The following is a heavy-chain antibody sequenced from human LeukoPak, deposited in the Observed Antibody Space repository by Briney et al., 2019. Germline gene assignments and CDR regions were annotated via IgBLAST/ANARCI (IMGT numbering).Heavy chain of an antibody. V-gene: IGHV3-30*14. CDR1: GFTFSTYA. D-gene: IGHD3-22*01. CDR2: ISYDGNIK. CDR3: AKDRYSDNTGHHYENEY. J-gene: IGHJ4*02. Sequence: GGSLRLSCAASGFTFSTYAMHWVRQAPGKGLEWVAIISYDGNIKYYADSVKGRFTISRDNSKNTLYLQMNSLRAEDTAVYYCAKDRYSDNTGHHYENEYWGQGTLVTVSS.